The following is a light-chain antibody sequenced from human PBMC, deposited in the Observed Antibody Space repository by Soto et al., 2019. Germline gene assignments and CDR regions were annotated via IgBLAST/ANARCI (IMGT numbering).Light chain of an antibody. CDR2: EVS. V-gene: IGLV2-14*01. CDR3: SSYTSSSTV. Sequence: QSALTQPASVSGSPGQSITISCTGTSSDVGGYNYVSWYQQHPGKASKLMIYEVSNRPSGVSNRFSGSKSGNTASLTISGLQAEDEADYYCSSYTSSSTVFGGGTQLTVL. CDR1: SSDVGGYNY. J-gene: IGLJ3*02.